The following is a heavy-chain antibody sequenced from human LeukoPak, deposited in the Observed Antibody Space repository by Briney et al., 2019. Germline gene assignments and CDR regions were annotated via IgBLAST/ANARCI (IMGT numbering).Heavy chain of an antibody. Sequence: GRSLRLSCAASGFTVSSDYMSWVRQAPGKGLEWVSVFYSGGSTYYADSVKGRFTVSRDTSRNTVYLQINGLRAEDTAVYYCAREVLYGSGSYYNPRGYYFHYWGQGTLVTVSS. D-gene: IGHD3-10*01. V-gene: IGHV3-66*01. J-gene: IGHJ4*02. CDR2: FYSGGST. CDR1: GFTVSSDY. CDR3: AREVLYGSGSYYNPRGYYFHY.